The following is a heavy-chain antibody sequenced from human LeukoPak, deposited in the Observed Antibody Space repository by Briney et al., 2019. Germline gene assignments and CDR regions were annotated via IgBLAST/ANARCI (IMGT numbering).Heavy chain of an antibody. CDR1: GFTFSSYS. D-gene: IGHD6-19*01. CDR3: AKDTYSSGIPFDY. V-gene: IGHV3-21*04. Sequence: GRSLRLSCAASGFTFSSYSMNWVRQAPGKGLEWVSSISSSSSYIYYADSVKGRFTISRDNAKNSLYLQMNSLRAEDTAVYYCAKDTYSSGIPFDYWGQGTLVTVSS. J-gene: IGHJ4*02. CDR2: ISSSSSYI.